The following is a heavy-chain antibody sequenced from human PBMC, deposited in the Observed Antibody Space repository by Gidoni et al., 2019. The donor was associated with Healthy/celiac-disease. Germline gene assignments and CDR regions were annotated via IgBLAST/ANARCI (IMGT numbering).Heavy chain of an antibody. D-gene: IGHD3-22*01. CDR2: IRSKAYGGTT. J-gene: IGHJ6*02. CDR3: TREGEPSYYDSSGYYGLDYYYGMDV. V-gene: IGHV3-49*03. Sequence: EVQLVESGGGLVQPGRSLRLSCQASGFTFGDYAMSWFRPAPGKGLEWVGFIRSKAYGGTTEYAASVKGRFTISRDDSKSIAYLQMNSLKTEDTAVYYCTREGEPSYYDSSGYYGLDYYYGMDVWGQGTTVTVSS. CDR1: GFTFGDYA.